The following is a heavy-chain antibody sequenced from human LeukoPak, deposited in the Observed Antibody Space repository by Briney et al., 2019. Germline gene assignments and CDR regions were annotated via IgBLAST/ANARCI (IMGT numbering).Heavy chain of an antibody. CDR1: GYTFTGYY. Sequence: ASVKVSCKASGYTFTGYYMHWVRQAPGQGLEWMGWINPNSGGTNYAQKFRGRVTMTRDTSISTAYMELSRLRSDDTAVYYCAREYCSSTSCYSFGWFDPWGQGTLVTVSS. D-gene: IGHD2-2*01. V-gene: IGHV1-2*02. J-gene: IGHJ5*02. CDR2: INPNSGGT. CDR3: AREYCSSTSCYSFGWFDP.